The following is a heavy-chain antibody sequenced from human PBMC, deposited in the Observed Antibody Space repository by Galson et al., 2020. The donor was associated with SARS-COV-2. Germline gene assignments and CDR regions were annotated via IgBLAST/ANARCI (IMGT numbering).Heavy chain of an antibody. CDR2: IGTAGQT. D-gene: IGHD3-9*01. CDR3: ARGLSYDISTGYTPRYFDL. J-gene: IGHJ2*01. Sequence: SLRLSCATSGFTFGNNDMHWVRQTTGEGLEWVSTIGTAGQTYYVGSVKGRFTISRENAKNSLYLQMNSLRPGDTAIYYCARGLSYDISTGYTPRYFDLWGRGTLVTVSS. V-gene: IGHV3-13*01. CDR1: GFTFGNND.